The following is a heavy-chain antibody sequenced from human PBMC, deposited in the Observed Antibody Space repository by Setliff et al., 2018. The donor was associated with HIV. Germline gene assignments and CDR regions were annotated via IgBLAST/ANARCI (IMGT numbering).Heavy chain of an antibody. V-gene: IGHV1-69*05. CDR3: AKDGGELC. J-gene: IGHJ4*02. D-gene: IGHD2-21*01. CDR2: IIPIFGTA. CDR1: GGTFSNYF. Sequence: SVKVSCKASGGTFSNYFISWIRQAPGQGLEWMGGIIPIFGTANYAQKFQGRVTMTRGTSTGTVFMELSGLRFEDTAMYYCAKDGGELCWGQGTLVTVSS.